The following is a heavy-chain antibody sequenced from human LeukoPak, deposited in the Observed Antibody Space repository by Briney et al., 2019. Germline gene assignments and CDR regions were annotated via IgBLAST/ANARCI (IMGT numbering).Heavy chain of an antibody. Sequence: SETLSLTCTVSGGSISSSTYYWGWIRQPPGKGLEWIGSIYYSGSTYNNPSLKSRVTIFVDASKNQFSLKLSSVTATDTTVYYCARTYGDYDDAFDVWGQGTMVTVSS. CDR2: IYYSGST. CDR1: GGSISSSTYY. J-gene: IGHJ3*01. D-gene: IGHD4-17*01. V-gene: IGHV4-39*01. CDR3: ARTYGDYDDAFDV.